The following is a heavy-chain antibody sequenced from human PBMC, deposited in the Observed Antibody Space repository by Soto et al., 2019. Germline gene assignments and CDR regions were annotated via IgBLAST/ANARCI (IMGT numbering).Heavy chain of an antibody. J-gene: IGHJ4*02. D-gene: IGHD3-22*01. CDR2: IIPIFGTA. Sequence: SVKVSCKASGGTFSSYAISWVRQAPGQGLEWMGGIIPIFGTANYAQKFQGRVTITADKSTSTAYMELSSLRSEDTAVYYCASLNYYDSSPYFDYWGQGTLVTVSS. V-gene: IGHV1-69*06. CDR3: ASLNYYDSSPYFDY. CDR1: GGTFSSYA.